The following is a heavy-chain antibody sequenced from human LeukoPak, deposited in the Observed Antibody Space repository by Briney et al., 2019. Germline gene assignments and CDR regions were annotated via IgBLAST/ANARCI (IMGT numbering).Heavy chain of an antibody. J-gene: IGHJ3*02. V-gene: IGHV3-11*04. CDR1: GFTFSDYY. Sequence: GGSLRLSCAASGFTFSDYYMSWIRQAPGKGLEWVSYISSSGSTIYYADSVKGRFTISRDNAKNSLYLQLNSLRAEDTAVYYCARDRSLDFWSGRGAFDIWGQETMVTVSS. D-gene: IGHD3-3*01. CDR2: ISSSGSTI. CDR3: ARDRSLDFWSGRGAFDI.